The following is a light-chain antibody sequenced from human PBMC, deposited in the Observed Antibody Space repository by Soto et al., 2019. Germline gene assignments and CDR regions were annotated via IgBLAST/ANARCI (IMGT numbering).Light chain of an antibody. Sequence: DIVMTQSPDSLAVSLGEMATINCKSSRNVLHSSSNKNYLAWYQQKPGQPPKLLIYWASTRESGVPDRFSGSGSGADYKPSISRLGAVLVCVYSCQEYYSAPYTFGQGTKL. CDR2: WAS. CDR1: RNVLHSSSNKNY. J-gene: IGKJ2*01. V-gene: IGKV4-1*01. CDR3: QEYYSAPYT.